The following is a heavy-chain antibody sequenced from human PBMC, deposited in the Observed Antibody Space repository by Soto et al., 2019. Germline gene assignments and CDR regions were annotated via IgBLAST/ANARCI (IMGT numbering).Heavy chain of an antibody. CDR3: ATWVYSSGSFDY. D-gene: IGHD6-19*01. J-gene: IGHJ4*02. CDR1: GYTLTELS. CDR2: FDPEDGET. V-gene: IGHV1-24*01. Sequence: ASVKVSCKVSGYTLTELSMHWVRQAPGKGLEWMGGFDPEDGETIYAQKFQGRVTMTEDTSTDTAYMELSSLRSEDTAVYYCATWVYSSGSFDYWGQGTLVTVSS.